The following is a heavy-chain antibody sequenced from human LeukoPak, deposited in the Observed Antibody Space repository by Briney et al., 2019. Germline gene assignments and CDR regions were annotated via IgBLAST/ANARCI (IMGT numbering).Heavy chain of an antibody. CDR2: IYDRVRT. D-gene: IGHD2-21*01. Sequence: SETLSLTCTVSGGSISNYYWGWVRQPPGKGLEWIGYIYDRVRTSYNPSLKSRVTISVDTSKNQFSLKLRSVTAADTAVYYCARLKTWGGTQPYDYWGQGTLVTVSS. CDR3: ARLKTWGGTQPYDY. V-gene: IGHV4-59*08. J-gene: IGHJ4*02. CDR1: GGSISNYY.